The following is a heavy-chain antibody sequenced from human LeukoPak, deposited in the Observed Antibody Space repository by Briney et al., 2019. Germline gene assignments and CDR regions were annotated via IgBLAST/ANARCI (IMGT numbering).Heavy chain of an antibody. CDR2: IYTSGST. Sequence: SETLSLTCTVSGGSISSYYWSWIRQPAGKGLEWIGRIYTSGSTNYNPSLKSRVTMSVDTSKNQFSLKLGSVTAADTAVYYCARTPYSSTRGAFDIWGQGTMVTVSS. V-gene: IGHV4-4*07. D-gene: IGHD4-11*01. CDR3: ARTPYSSTRGAFDI. J-gene: IGHJ3*02. CDR1: GGSISSYY.